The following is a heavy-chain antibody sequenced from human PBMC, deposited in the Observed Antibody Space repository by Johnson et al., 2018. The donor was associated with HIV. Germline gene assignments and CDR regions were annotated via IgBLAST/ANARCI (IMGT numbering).Heavy chain of an antibody. Sequence: VQLVESGGGLVQPGRSLRLSCAASGFTFDDYAMHWVRQAPGKGLEWVSGISWNSGSIAYADSVKGRFTISRDNAKNSLYLQMSSLRAEDTAVYYCAKSPGKDHGGNSGAFHIWGQGTMVTVSS. D-gene: IGHD4-23*01. CDR1: GFTFDDYA. CDR3: AKSPGKDHGGNSGAFHI. CDR2: ISWNSGSI. J-gene: IGHJ3*02. V-gene: IGHV3-9*01.